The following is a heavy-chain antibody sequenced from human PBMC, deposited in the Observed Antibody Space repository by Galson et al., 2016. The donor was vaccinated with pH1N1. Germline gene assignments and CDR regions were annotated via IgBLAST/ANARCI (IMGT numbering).Heavy chain of an antibody. CDR1: GDSVSAYY. CDR2: MYTSGST. V-gene: IGHV4-4*07. Sequence: LTCTVSGDSVSAYYWSWIRQPAGKGLEWIGTMYTSGSTNYNPSLKSRVSMSVDKSKNQFSLRLKSVTAADTAVYYSARANSFIVVGEGWYYYYGMDVWGQGTTVTVSS. D-gene: IGHD2-2*01. CDR3: ARANSFIVVGEGWYYYYGMDV. J-gene: IGHJ6*02.